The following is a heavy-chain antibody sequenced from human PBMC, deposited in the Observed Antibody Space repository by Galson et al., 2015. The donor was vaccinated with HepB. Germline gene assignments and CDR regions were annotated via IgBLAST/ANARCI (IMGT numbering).Heavy chain of an antibody. CDR3: VKEGSWFGGDWFDP. D-gene: IGHD3-16*01. CDR1: GFIFRHHA. V-gene: IGHV3-23*01. Sequence: SLRLSCAGSGFIFRHHAMAWIRQAPGKGLEWVSGINGRGSTRSYSDAVKCRFSISRDHSKDTVFLQMDNLRAEDTAVYYCVKEGSWFGGDWFDPWGQGALVTVS. CDR2: INGRGSTR. J-gene: IGHJ5*02.